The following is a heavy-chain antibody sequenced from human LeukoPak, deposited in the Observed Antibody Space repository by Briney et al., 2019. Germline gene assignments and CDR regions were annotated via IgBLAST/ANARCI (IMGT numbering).Heavy chain of an antibody. Sequence: SETLSLTCAVAGGSISSSNWWSWVRQPPGKGLWWIGEIYHSGSTNYNPSRKSRVTISVDKSKNQFSLKLSSVTAAATAVYYCASLKIRRIVGATYYFDYWGQGTLVTVSS. V-gene: IGHV4-4*02. D-gene: IGHD1-26*01. CDR3: ASLKIRRIVGATYYFDY. J-gene: IGHJ4*02. CDR1: GGSISSSNW. CDR2: IYHSGST.